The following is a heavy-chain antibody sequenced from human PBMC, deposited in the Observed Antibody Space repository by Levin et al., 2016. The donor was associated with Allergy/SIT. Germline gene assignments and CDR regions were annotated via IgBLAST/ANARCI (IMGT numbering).Heavy chain of an antibody. D-gene: IGHD2/OR15-2a*01. CDR1: GGFIDNYY. J-gene: IGHJ6*02. Sequence: GSLRLSCTVSGGFIDNYYWSWIRQSPGKGLEWIAYKSYSGSTKYNPSFKSRVTISLDASKNQFSLQLRSVTAADRAVYYCAGSVVITFYHGMDVWGPGTTVTVSS. CDR3: AGSVVITFYHGMDV. CDR2: KSYSGST. V-gene: IGHV4-59*08.